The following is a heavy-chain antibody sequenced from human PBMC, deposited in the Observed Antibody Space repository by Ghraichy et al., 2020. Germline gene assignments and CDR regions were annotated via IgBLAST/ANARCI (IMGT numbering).Heavy chain of an antibody. CDR2: IHHSGTT. V-gene: IGHV4-34*01. Sequence: SETLSLTCSVSGGSFSDYYWSWIRQPPGKGLEWIGEIHHSGTTNYNPSLKSRVTLLIDTSKNQFSLQMSSATAADTAVYYCAASSPNCGETNCLCYFESWGQGGLVTVAS. D-gene: IGHD2-21*01. CDR3: AASSPNCGETNCLCYFES. J-gene: IGHJ4*02. CDR1: GGSFSDYY.